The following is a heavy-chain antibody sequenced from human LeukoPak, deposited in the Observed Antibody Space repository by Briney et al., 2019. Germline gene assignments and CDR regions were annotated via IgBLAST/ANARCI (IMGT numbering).Heavy chain of an antibody. CDR1: GFTFSSYS. CDR2: ISSSGGTV. J-gene: IGHJ4*02. Sequence: PGGSLRLSCAASGFTFSSYSMNWVRQAPGKGLEWVSYISSSGGTVYYADSVQGRFTISRDNAKNSLYLQMNSLRAEDTAVYYCAREAYSSKWDYYFDYWGQGTLVTVSS. CDR3: AREAYSSKWDYYFDY. V-gene: IGHV3-48*04. D-gene: IGHD6-13*01.